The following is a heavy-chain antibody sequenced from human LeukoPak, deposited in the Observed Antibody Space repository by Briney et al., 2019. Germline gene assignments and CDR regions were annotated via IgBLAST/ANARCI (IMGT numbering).Heavy chain of an antibody. V-gene: IGHV1-69*13. Sequence: ASVKVSCKASGYTFTSYGISWVRQAPGQGLEWMGGIIPIFGTANYAQKFQGRVTITADESTSTAYMELSSLRSEDTAVYYCARDGDYDLNFDYWGQGTLVTVSS. CDR1: GYTFTSYG. J-gene: IGHJ4*02. D-gene: IGHD4-17*01. CDR2: IIPIFGTA. CDR3: ARDGDYDLNFDY.